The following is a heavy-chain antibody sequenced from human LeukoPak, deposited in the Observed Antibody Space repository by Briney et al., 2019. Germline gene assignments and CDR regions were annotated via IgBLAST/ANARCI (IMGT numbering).Heavy chain of an antibody. Sequence: PSETLSLTSAVYGGSFSGYYWSWIRQPPGKGLEWIGEINHSGSTNYNPSLKSRVTISVDTSKNQFSLKLSSVTAADTAVYYCARGLGIFGVGNWFDPWGQGTLVTVSS. D-gene: IGHD3-3*01. CDR2: INHSGST. CDR1: GGSFSGYY. CDR3: ARGLGIFGVGNWFDP. J-gene: IGHJ5*02. V-gene: IGHV4-34*01.